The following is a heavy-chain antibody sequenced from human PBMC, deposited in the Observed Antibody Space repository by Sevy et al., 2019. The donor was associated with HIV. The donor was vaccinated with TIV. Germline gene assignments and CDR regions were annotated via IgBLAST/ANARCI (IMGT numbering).Heavy chain of an antibody. CDR2: ISYDGSNE. V-gene: IGHV3-30*18. CDR3: AKGIGAMEYYYDSSGYLFDY. CDR1: GFTFSSYG. J-gene: IGHJ4*02. D-gene: IGHD3-22*01. Sequence: GGSLRLSCAASGFTFSSYGMHWVRQAPGKGLEWVAVISYDGSNEYYADSVKGRFTISRDNSKNTLYLQMNSLRAEDTAVYYCAKGIGAMEYYYDSSGYLFDYWGQGTLVTVSS.